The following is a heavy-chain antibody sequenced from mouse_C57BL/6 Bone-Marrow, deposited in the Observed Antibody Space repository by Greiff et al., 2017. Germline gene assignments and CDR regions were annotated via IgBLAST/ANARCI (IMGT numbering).Heavy chain of an antibody. J-gene: IGHJ4*01. V-gene: IGHV1-39*01. CDR2: INPNYGTT. CDR1: GYSFTDYN. CDR3: ALYYDGMGAMDY. D-gene: IGHD1-1*01. Sequence: VQLKQSGPELVKPGASVKISCKASGYSFTDYNMNWVKQSNGKSLEWIGVINPNYGTTSYNQKFKGKATLTVDPSSSTAYMQLHSLTSEDSAFYYWALYYDGMGAMDYWGQGTSVTVSS.